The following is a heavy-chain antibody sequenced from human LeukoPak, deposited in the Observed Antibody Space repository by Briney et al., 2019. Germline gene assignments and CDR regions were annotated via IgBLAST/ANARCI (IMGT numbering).Heavy chain of an antibody. V-gene: IGHV4-4*07. CDR3: ASTYRYSGSYFDY. CDR2: IYTSGST. Sequence: SETLSLTCTVSGGSISSYYWSWIRQPAGKGLGCIGRIYTSGSTNYNPSLKSRVTMSVDTSKNQFSLKLSSVTAADTAVYYCASTYRYSGSYFDYWGQGTLVTVSS. J-gene: IGHJ4*02. D-gene: IGHD1-26*01. CDR1: GGSISSYY.